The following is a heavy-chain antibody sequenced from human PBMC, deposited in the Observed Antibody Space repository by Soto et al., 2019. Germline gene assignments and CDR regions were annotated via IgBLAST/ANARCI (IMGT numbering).Heavy chain of an antibody. CDR2: FNPTGDTA. CDR1: GYTFTSYY. CDR3: ARGGRIVDTGIGYYYYHAMDV. J-gene: IGHJ6*02. V-gene: IGHV1-46*01. D-gene: IGHD5-18*01. Sequence: QVQLVQCGAEVKKPGDSLNASCKASGYTFTSYYIHWVRQAPGQGLEWMGIFNPTGDTASYAQKLQGRVTITRDTSTGTAYMELGSLRSEDTAVYYCARGGRIVDTGIGYYYYHAMDVWGQGTTVTVS.